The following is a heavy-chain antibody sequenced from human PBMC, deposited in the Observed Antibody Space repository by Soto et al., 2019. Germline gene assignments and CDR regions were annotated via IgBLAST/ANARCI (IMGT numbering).Heavy chain of an antibody. J-gene: IGHJ3*01. V-gene: IGHV3-72*01. D-gene: IGHD2-15*01. CDR1: GFTFSDHY. CDR3: AIVSGSSWGFDGFDF. CDR2: IRNKANSYTT. Sequence: EVQLVESGGGLVQPGGSLRLSCAASGFTFSDHYMDWVRQAPGKGLERVGRIRNKANSYTTEYAASVKGSFTASSDGSKNSFYLQLDSMSAEETSVYYCAIVSGSSWGFDGFDFGGQGTRDTVAS.